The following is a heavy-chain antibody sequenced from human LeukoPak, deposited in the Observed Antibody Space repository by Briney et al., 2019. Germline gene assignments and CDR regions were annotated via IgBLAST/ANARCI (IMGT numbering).Heavy chain of an antibody. Sequence: GGSLRLSCAASGFAFSTYAMHWVRQAPGKGLEWVAVISYDGSVKYYADSVKGRFTISRDNAKNSLYLQMNSLRAEDTAVYYCARGRRGYYFDYWGQGTLVTVSS. D-gene: IGHD3-10*01. CDR3: ARGRRGYYFDY. CDR1: GFAFSTYA. CDR2: ISYDGSVK. V-gene: IGHV3-30-3*01. J-gene: IGHJ4*02.